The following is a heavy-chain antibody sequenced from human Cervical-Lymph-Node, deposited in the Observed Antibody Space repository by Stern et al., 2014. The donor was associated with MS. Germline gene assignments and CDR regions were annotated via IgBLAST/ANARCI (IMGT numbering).Heavy chain of an antibody. CDR3: ARDSRDYLNYYGLDV. J-gene: IGHJ6*02. CDR1: GFTFSYYG. Sequence: MQLVESGGGVVQPGRSLRLACATSGFTFSYYGMAWVRPAPGKGLGWGALLWYEENKTYYTDSVKGRFTISRDTSKNTLYLQMDNLRAEDTAVYYCARDSRDYLNYYGLDVWGQGTTVTVS. V-gene: IGHV3-33*01. CDR2: LWYEENKT. D-gene: IGHD4-17*01.